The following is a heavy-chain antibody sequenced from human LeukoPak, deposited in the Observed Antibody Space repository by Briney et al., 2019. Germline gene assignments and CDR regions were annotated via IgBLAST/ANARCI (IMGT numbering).Heavy chain of an antibody. J-gene: IGHJ5*02. CDR3: ARSLSRWIAVT. V-gene: IGHV4-39*07. CDR2: IYYSGST. Sequence: SETLSLTCTVSGGSISSSSYYWGWIRQPPGKGLEWIGSIYYSGSTYYNPSLKSRVTISVDTSKNQFSLKLSSVTAADTAVYYCARSLSRWIAVTWGQGTLVTVSS. D-gene: IGHD6-19*01. CDR1: GGSISSSSYY.